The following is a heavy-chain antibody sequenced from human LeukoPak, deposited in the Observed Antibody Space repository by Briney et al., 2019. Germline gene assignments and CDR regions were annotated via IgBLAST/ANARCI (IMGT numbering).Heavy chain of an antibody. Sequence: ASVKVSCKASGYTFTSYGISWVRQAPGQGLEWMGRIIPILGIANYAQKFQGRVTITADKSTSTAYMELSSLRSEDTAVYYCARVVYYGSGSPPAPPDYWGQGTLVTVSS. D-gene: IGHD3-10*01. J-gene: IGHJ4*02. CDR2: IIPILGIA. V-gene: IGHV1-69*04. CDR1: GYTFTSYG. CDR3: ARVVYYGSGSPPAPPDY.